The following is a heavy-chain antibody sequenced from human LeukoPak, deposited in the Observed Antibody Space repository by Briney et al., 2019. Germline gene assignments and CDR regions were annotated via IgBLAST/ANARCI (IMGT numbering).Heavy chain of an antibody. D-gene: IGHD6-6*01. CDR3: AKDLMSSSAPFDY. J-gene: IGHJ4*02. V-gene: IGHV3-23*01. CDR1: GFTFSSYA. CDR2: ISGSGGST. Sequence: GESPRLSCAASGFTFSSYAMSWVRQAPGKGLEWVSAISGSGGSTYYADSVKGRFTISRDNSKNTLYLQMNSLRAEDTAVYYCAKDLMSSSAPFDYWGQGTLVTVSS.